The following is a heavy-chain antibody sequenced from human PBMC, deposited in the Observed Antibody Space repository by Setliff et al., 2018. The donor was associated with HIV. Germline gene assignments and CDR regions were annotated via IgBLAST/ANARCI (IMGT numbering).Heavy chain of an antibody. V-gene: IGHV4-59*08. CDR3: ARHRRDYYGSGGYSA. CDR1: GGSINSYY. CDR2: IFYSGTT. J-gene: IGHJ5*02. D-gene: IGHD3-10*01. Sequence: SETLSLTCTVSGGSINSYYWSWIWQPPGKGLEWIGYIFYSGTTSYNPSLKSRVTISVDTSKNQFSLKLSSVTAADTAVYYCARHRRDYYGSGGYSAWGQGTLVIVSS.